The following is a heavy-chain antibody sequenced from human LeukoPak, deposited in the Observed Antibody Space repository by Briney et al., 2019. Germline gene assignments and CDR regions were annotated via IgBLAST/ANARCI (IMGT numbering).Heavy chain of an antibody. J-gene: IGHJ4*02. D-gene: IGHD4-17*01. V-gene: IGHV3-23*01. Sequence: GGSLRLSCAASGXTFSSYAMSWVRQAPGKGLEWVSAISGSGGSTYYADSVKGRFTISRDNSKNTLYLQMNSLRAEDTAVYYCARDTVTTDYFDYWGQGILVTVSS. CDR3: ARDTVTTDYFDY. CDR1: GXTFSSYA. CDR2: ISGSGGST.